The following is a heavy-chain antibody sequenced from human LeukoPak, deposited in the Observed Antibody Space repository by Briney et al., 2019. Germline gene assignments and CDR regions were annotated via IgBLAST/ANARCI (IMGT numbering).Heavy chain of an antibody. V-gene: IGHV3-64D*09. D-gene: IGHD6-19*01. CDR1: GFTFSAYA. CDR3: VKAGSIAVAGGGYY. CDR2: ISDSGGST. Sequence: PGGSLRLSCEASGFTFSAYAMTWVRQAPGKGLEYVSAISDSGGSTYYADSVKGRFTISRDNSKNTLYLQMSSLRAEDTAVYYCVKAGSIAVAGGGYYWGQGTLVTVSS. J-gene: IGHJ4*02.